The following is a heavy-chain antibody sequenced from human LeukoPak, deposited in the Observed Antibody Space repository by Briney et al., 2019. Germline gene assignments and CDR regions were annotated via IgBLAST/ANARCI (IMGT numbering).Heavy chain of an antibody. CDR1: GFTFSSYS. Sequence: PGGSLRLSCAASGFTFSSYSMNWVRQAPGKGLEWVSSISSSSSYIYYADSVKGRFTISRDSAKNSLFLQMNSLRAEDTAVYYCARESSSWTDYWGQATLVTVSS. D-gene: IGHD6-13*01. CDR2: ISSSSSYI. CDR3: ARESSSWTDY. V-gene: IGHV3-21*01. J-gene: IGHJ4*02.